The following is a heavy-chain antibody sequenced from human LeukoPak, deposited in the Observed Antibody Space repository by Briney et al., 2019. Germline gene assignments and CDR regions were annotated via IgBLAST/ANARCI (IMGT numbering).Heavy chain of an antibody. Sequence: PSETLSLTCTVSGGSISSGGYSWSWIRQHPGKGLEWIGYIYYSGSTYYNPSLKSRVTISVDTSNNQFSLKLSSVTAADTAVYYCARAPGGWFGELLFPYYFDYWGQGTLVTVSS. V-gene: IGHV4-31*03. CDR1: GGSISSGGYS. CDR3: ARAPGGWFGELLFPYYFDY. CDR2: IYYSGST. D-gene: IGHD3-10*01. J-gene: IGHJ4*02.